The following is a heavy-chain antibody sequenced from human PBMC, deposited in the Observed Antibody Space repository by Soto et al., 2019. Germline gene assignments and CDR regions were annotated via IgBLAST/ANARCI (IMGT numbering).Heavy chain of an antibody. V-gene: IGHV4-30-2*01. CDR1: GGSISSGGYS. CDR2: IYHSGST. J-gene: IGHJ5*02. CDR3: ARVPGP. Sequence: TSETLSLTCAVSGGSISSGGYSWSWIRQPSGKGLEWIGYIYHSGSTYYNPSLKSRVTISVDRSKNQFSLKLSSVTAADTAVYYCARVPGPWGQGTLVTVSS.